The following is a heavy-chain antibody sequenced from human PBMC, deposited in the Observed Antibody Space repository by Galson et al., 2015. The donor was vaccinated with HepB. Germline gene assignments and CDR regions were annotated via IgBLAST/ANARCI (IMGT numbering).Heavy chain of an antibody. Sequence: SVKVSCKASGYTFTSYAMHWVRQAPGQRLEWMGWINAGNGNTKYSQKFQGRVTITRDTSASTAYMELSSLRSEDTAVYYCARPGSGSYYMDLWFDPWGQGTLVTISS. CDR1: GYTFTSYA. V-gene: IGHV1-3*01. CDR2: INAGNGNT. J-gene: IGHJ5*02. CDR3: ARPGSGSYYMDLWFDP. D-gene: IGHD3-10*01.